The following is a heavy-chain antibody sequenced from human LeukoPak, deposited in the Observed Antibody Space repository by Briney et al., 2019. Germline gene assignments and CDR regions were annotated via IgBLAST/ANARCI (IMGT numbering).Heavy chain of an antibody. CDR2: IRYDGSNK. Sequence: GGSLRLSCAASGFTFSSYGMHWVRQAPGKGLEWVAFIRYDGSNKYYADSVKGRFTISRDNSKNTLYLQMNSLRAEDTAVYYCARPYGDYPFSFDYWGQGTLVTVSS. V-gene: IGHV3-30*02. CDR1: GFTFSSYG. J-gene: IGHJ4*02. CDR3: ARPYGDYPFSFDY. D-gene: IGHD4-17*01.